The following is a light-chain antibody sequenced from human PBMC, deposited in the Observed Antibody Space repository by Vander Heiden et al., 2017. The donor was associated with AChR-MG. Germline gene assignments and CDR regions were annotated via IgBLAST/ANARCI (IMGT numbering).Light chain of an antibody. CDR1: SLRQKY. V-gene: IGLV3-1*01. CDR3: QTWDGSTVI. Sequence: SYDLTPPPPRPVSPGRTASITCSGHSLRQKYACWYQQRPGQSPVLVIYQRDKRPSGIPERFSGSNSGTTATLTISGTQAMDEADYYCQTWDGSTVIFGGGTKLTVL. CDR2: QRD. J-gene: IGLJ2*01.